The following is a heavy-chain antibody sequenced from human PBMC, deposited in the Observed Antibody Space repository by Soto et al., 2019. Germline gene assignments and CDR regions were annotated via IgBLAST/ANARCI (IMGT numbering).Heavy chain of an antibody. CDR3: ARSIVVVTAILRGYYYGMDV. CDR2: IIPIFGTA. D-gene: IGHD2-21*02. CDR1: GYTFTSYG. J-gene: IGHJ6*02. V-gene: IGHV1-69*06. Sequence: SVKVSCKASGYTFTSYGISWVRQAPGQGLEWMGGIIPIFGTANYAQKFQGRVTITADKSTSTAYMELSSLRSEDTAVYYCARSIVVVTAILRGYYYGMDVWGQGTTVTVSS.